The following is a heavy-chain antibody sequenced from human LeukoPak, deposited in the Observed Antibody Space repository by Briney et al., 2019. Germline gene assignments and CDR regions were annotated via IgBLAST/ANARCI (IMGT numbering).Heavy chain of an antibody. J-gene: IGHJ4*02. CDR2: ISGSGGST. V-gene: IGHV3-23*01. D-gene: IGHD3-3*01. CDR1: GFTFSSYA. Sequence: PGGFLRLSCAASGFTFSSYAMSWVRQAPGKGLEWVSAISGSGGSTYYADSVKGRFTISRGNSKNTLYLQMNSLRAEDTAVYYCAKYRRITIFGVVIVDYWGQGTLVTASS. CDR3: AKYRRITIFGVVIVDY.